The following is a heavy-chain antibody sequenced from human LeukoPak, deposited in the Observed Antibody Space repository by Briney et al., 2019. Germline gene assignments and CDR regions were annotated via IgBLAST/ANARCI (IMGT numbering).Heavy chain of an antibody. D-gene: IGHD2-21*01. CDR1: GFTFDDYA. Sequence: PGRSLRLSCAASGFTFDDYAMHWVRQAPGKGLEWVSGISWNSGSIGYADSVKGRFTISRDNSKNTLYLQMNSLRAEDTAVYYCARFPPTRDSLWGQGTLVTVSS. V-gene: IGHV3-9*01. J-gene: IGHJ4*02. CDR2: ISWNSGSI. CDR3: ARFPPTRDSL.